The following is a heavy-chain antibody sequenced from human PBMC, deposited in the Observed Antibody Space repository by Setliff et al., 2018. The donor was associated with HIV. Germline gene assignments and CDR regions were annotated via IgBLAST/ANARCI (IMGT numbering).Heavy chain of an antibody. CDR3: ARHLAMGGIQLWFVDDYFDY. D-gene: IGHD5-18*01. J-gene: IGHJ4*02. Sequence: PSETLSLTCAVYGGSFSGFYWNWIRQPPGKGLEWIGQINHSGNTNYNPSLKSRVTISVDRSKNQFSLKLSSVTAADTAVYYCARHLAMGGIQLWFVDDYFDYWGQGALVTVSS. CDR1: GGSFSGFY. V-gene: IGHV4-34*01. CDR2: INHSGNT.